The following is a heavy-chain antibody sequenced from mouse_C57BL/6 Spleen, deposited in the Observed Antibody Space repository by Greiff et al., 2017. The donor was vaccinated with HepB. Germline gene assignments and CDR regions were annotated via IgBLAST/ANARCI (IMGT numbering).Heavy chain of an antibody. V-gene: IGHV1-15*01. CDR3: TRTRGNFDY. Sequence: QVHVKQSGAELVRPGASVTLSCKASGYTFTDYEMHWVKQTPVHGLEWIGAIDPETGGTAYNQKFKGKAILTADKSSSTAYMELRSLTSEDSAVYYCTRTRGNFDYWGQGTTLTVSS. CDR2: IDPETGGT. J-gene: IGHJ2*01. CDR1: GYTFTDYE.